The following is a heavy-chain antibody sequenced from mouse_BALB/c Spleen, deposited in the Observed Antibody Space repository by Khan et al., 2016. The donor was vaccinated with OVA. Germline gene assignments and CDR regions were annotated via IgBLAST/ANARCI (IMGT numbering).Heavy chain of an antibody. CDR2: IDPANGNT. CDR1: GFNIKDTY. D-gene: IGHD1-2*01. J-gene: IGHJ4*01. Sequence: VRLQQSGAELVKPGASVKLSCTASGFNIKDTYMHWVKQGPEQGLEWIGRIDPANGNTKYDPKFQGKATITADTSSNTAYLQLSSLTSEDTAVYYGARGDYGYGYAMDYWGQGTSVTVSS. V-gene: IGHV14-3*02. CDR3: ARGDYGYGYAMDY.